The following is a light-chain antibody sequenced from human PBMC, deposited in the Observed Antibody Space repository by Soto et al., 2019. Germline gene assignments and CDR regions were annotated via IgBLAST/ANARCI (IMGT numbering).Light chain of an antibody. CDR2: KHD. V-gene: IGLV1-47*01. J-gene: IGLJ2*01. CDR1: DSNIGSNH. Sequence: QSVLTQPPSASGTPGQRVTISCSGSDSNIGSNHVSWYQQLPGTAPKLLIYKHDQRHSGVPDRFSGSKSGTSASLAISELRSDDYTNYYCAVCDVSLNELVFGGGTKVTLL. CDR3: AVCDVSLNELV.